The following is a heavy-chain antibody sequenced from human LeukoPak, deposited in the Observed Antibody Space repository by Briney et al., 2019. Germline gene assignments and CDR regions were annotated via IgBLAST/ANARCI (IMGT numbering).Heavy chain of an antibody. Sequence: MTSETLSLTCTVSGYSISSGYTWGWIRQPPGKGLEWIGSIYYSGSTYYNPSLKSRVTISVDTSKNQFSLKLSSVTAADTAVYYCARQRFGWELQDYYFDYWGQGTLVTVSS. CDR1: GYSISSGYT. D-gene: IGHD1-26*01. CDR3: ARQRFGWELQDYYFDY. J-gene: IGHJ4*02. V-gene: IGHV4-38-2*02. CDR2: IYYSGST.